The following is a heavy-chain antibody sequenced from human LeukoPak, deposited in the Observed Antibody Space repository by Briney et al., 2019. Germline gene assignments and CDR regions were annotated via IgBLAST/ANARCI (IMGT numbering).Heavy chain of an antibody. V-gene: IGHV3-23*01. CDR2: ISGSGGST. Sequence: GSLRLSCAASGFTFSSYAMSWVRQAPGKGLEWVSAISGSGGSTYYADSVKGRFTISRDNSKNTLYLQMNSLRAEDTAVYYCAKDHSGIVVVPADFWGQGTLVTVSS. J-gene: IGHJ4*02. D-gene: IGHD2-2*01. CDR1: GFTFSSYA. CDR3: AKDHSGIVVVPADF.